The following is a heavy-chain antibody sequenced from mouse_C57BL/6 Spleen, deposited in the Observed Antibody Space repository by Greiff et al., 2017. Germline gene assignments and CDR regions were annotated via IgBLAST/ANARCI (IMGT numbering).Heavy chain of an antibody. J-gene: IGHJ2*01. CDR3: ARDITTVVATDDY. CDR1: GYTFTSYW. CDR2: INPSSGYT. D-gene: IGHD1-1*01. V-gene: IGHV1-7*01. Sequence: QVQLQQSGAELAKPGASVKLSCKASGYTFTSYWMHWVKQRPGQGLEWIGYINPSSGYTKYNQKFKDKATLTADKSSSTAYMQLSSLTYEDSAVYYCARDITTVVATDDYWGQGTTLTVSS.